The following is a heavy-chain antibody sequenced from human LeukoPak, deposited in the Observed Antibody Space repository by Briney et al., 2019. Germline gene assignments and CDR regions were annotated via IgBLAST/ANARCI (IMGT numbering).Heavy chain of an antibody. CDR2: MNPNSGNT. V-gene: IGHV1-8*01. Sequence: GASVKVSCKASGYTFTSYDINWVRQATGQGLEWMGWMNPNSGNTGYAQKFQGRVTMTRNTSISTAYMELSSLRSEDTAVYYCARARRVVVAPYYYYGMDVWGQGTTVTVSS. J-gene: IGHJ6*02. D-gene: IGHD2-15*01. CDR3: ARARRVVVAPYYYYGMDV. CDR1: GYTFTSYD.